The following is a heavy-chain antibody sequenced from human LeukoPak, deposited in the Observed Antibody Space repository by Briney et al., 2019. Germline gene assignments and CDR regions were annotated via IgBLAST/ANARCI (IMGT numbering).Heavy chain of an antibody. CDR2: IYSSGST. J-gene: IGHJ4*02. V-gene: IGHV4-59*01. CDR1: GGSINSYY. Sequence: SETLSLTCIVSGGSINSYYWSWIRQPPGKGLEWIGYIYSSGSTNYNPSLKSRVTISVDTSKNHFSLKLSSVTAADTAVYYCVRGPPYSSSPRWAVDYWGRGTLVTVSS. CDR3: VRGPPYSSSPRWAVDY. D-gene: IGHD6-6*01.